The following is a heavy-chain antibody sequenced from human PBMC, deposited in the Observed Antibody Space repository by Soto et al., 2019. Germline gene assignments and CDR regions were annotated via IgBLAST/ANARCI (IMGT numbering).Heavy chain of an antibody. D-gene: IGHD4-17*01. J-gene: IGHJ6*02. V-gene: IGHV3-30*18. CDR3: AKIVRSTVTAVRRRDYYYGMDV. CDR1: GFTFSTYG. Sequence: PGGSLRLSCAASGFTFSTYGMHWVRQAPGKGLEWVAVILYDGSNTYYGDSVKGRFTISRDNSKNTLYLQMNSLRPEDTAVYYCAKIVRSTVTAVRRRDYYYGMDVWGQGTTVTVSS. CDR2: ILYDGSNT.